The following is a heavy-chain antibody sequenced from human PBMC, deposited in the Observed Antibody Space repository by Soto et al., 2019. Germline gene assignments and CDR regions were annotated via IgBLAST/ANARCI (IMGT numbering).Heavy chain of an antibody. Sequence: QVQLQESGPGLVKPSGTLSLTCAVSGGSISSSNWWSWGRQPPGKGLEWIGEIYHSGSTNYNPSLKSRVTISVDKSKNRFSLTLSSVTAADTAVYYCARVLTYSSDTYGMDVWGQGTTVTVSS. D-gene: IGHD6-19*01. CDR2: IYHSGST. J-gene: IGHJ6*02. CDR1: GGSISSSNW. CDR3: ARVLTYSSDTYGMDV. V-gene: IGHV4-4*02.